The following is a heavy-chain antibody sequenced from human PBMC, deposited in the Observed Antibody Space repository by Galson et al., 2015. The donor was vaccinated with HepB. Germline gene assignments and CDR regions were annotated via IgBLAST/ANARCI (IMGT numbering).Heavy chain of an antibody. J-gene: IGHJ5*02. CDR3: ARRSLGRGSGAYLFDP. V-gene: IGHV4-61*01. D-gene: IGHD2-15*01. CDR1: GASVTSITYY. Sequence: TLSLTCTVSGASVTSITYYWSWIRQPPGKRLEWIGYIYYGGSANSKDALRSRVTISIDASKNQFSLKLNSVTPADTAIYSCARRSLGRGSGAYLFDPWGQGTLVTVSS. CDR2: IYYGGSA.